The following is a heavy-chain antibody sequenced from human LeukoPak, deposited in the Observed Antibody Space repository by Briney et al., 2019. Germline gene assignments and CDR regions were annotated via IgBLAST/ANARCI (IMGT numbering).Heavy chain of an antibody. J-gene: IGHJ4*02. V-gene: IGHV3-33*01. CDR2: IWFDGSDK. CDR1: GFTFSSYG. Sequence: GGSLRLSCAVSGFTFSSYGMHWVRQAPGKGLEWVAVIWFDGSDKYYADSLKGRFTISRDNSKNTLYLQMNSLRADDTAVYYCARDGYSGYDFYFDYWGQGTQVTVSS. CDR3: ARDGYSGYDFYFDY. D-gene: IGHD5-12*01.